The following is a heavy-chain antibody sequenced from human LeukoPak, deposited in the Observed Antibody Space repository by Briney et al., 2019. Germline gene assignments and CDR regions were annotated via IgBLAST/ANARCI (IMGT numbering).Heavy chain of an antibody. J-gene: IGHJ5*02. D-gene: IGHD3-10*01. CDR3: ASHGSGPYNWFDP. Sequence: PSQTLSLTRTVSGGSISSGGYYWSWIRQHPGKGLEWIGYIYYSGSTYYNPSLKSRVTISVDTSKNQFSLKLSSVTAADTAVHYCASHGSGPYNWFDPWGQGTLVTVSS. CDR2: IYYSGST. V-gene: IGHV4-31*03. CDR1: GGSISSGGYY.